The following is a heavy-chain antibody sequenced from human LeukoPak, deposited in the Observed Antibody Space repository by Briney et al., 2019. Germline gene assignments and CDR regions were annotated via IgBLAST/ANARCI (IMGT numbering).Heavy chain of an antibody. D-gene: IGHD6-13*01. CDR3: ARVSIAAAPYYMDV. J-gene: IGHJ6*03. CDR1: GFTFSSNS. Sequence: PGRSLRLSCAASGFTFSSNSMNWVRRAPGKGLEWVSSISSSSSYIYYADSVKGRFTISRDNAKNSLYLQMNSLRAEDTAVYYCARVSIAAAPYYMDVWGKGTTVTVSS. CDR2: ISSSSSYI. V-gene: IGHV3-21*01.